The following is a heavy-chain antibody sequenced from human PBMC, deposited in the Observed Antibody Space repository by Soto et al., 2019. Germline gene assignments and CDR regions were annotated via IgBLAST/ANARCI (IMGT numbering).Heavy chain of an antibody. Sequence: EVQLVESGGGLVQPGGSLRLSCAASGFTFSSYWIHWVRQAPGKRLVWVSRINSDGSSTTYADSVKGRFTISRDNAKNTLYLQMTSLRAEDTAVYYCARVSREVVPAAIDYWGQGTLVTVSS. CDR1: GFTFSSYW. D-gene: IGHD2-2*01. V-gene: IGHV3-74*01. CDR3: ARVSREVVPAAIDY. CDR2: INSDGSST. J-gene: IGHJ4*02.